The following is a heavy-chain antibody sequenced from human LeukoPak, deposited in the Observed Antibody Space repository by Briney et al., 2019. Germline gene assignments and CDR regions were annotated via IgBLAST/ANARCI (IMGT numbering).Heavy chain of an antibody. CDR1: GGSISSSSYY. V-gene: IGHV4-39*07. CDR3: ARGTVGYCSGGSCQGWFDP. D-gene: IGHD2-15*01. CDR2: IYYSGST. J-gene: IGHJ5*02. Sequence: ASETLSLTCTVSGGSISSSSYYWGWIRQPPGKGLEWIGSIYYSGSTYYNPSLKSRVTISVDTSKNQVSLKLNSVTAADTAVYYCARGTVGYCSGGSCQGWFDPWGQGTLVTVSS.